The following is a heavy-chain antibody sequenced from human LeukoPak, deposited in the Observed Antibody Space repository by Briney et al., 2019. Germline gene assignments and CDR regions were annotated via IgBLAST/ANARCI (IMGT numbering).Heavy chain of an antibody. J-gene: IGHJ4*02. CDR2: IIPIFGTA. Sequence: SVKVSCKASGGTFSSYAISWVRQAPGQVLERMGRIIPIFGTANYAQKFQGRVTITTDESTSTAYMELSSLRSEDTAVYYCARRDYYDSSGYFDYWGQGTLVTVSS. D-gene: IGHD3-22*01. CDR3: ARRDYYDSSGYFDY. V-gene: IGHV1-69*05. CDR1: GGTFSSYA.